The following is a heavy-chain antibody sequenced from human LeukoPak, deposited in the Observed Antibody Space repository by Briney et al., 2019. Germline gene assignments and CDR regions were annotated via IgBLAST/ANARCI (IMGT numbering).Heavy chain of an antibody. CDR1: GGSISSGSYY. V-gene: IGHV4-61*02. CDR3: ASEGAVAEEINWFDP. CDR2: IYTSGST. D-gene: IGHD6-19*01. Sequence: PSQTLSLTCTVSGGSISSGSYYWSWIRQPAGKGLEWIGRIYTSGSTNYNPPLKSRVTISVDTSKNQFSLKLSSVTAADTAVYYCASEGAVAEEINWFDPWGQGTLVTVSS. J-gene: IGHJ5*02.